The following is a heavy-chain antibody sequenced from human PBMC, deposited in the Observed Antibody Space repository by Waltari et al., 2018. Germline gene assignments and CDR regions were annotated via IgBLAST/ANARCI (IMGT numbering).Heavy chain of an antibody. CDR3: ARLVGGSGGTVVNWFDP. CDR2: IYPIDSDT. D-gene: IGHD3-10*01. J-gene: IGHJ5*02. CDR1: GYTFTNYW. Sequence: EVQLVQSGAEVKKPGESPKISCTGSGYTFTNYWIGWVRQMPGKGLEWMGIIYPIDSDTIYSPSFQGQVSISVDKSISTAYLQWSSLRASDTAMYYCARLVGGSGGTVVNWFDPWGQGTLVTVSS. V-gene: IGHV5-51*01.